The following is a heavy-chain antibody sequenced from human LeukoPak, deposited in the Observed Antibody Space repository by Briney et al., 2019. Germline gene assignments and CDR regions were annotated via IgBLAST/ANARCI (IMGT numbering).Heavy chain of an antibody. J-gene: IGHJ4*02. CDR3: AKRGLGSTSGAYFFDY. CDR2: ISSSGGST. Sequence: GGSLRLSCAASGFTFSNYGMSWVRQAPGKGLECISSISSSGGSTYYADSVKGRFTVSRDNSKNTLYVQMNSLRAEDTAVYYCAKRGLGSTSGAYFFDYWGQGTLVTVSS. D-gene: IGHD2-2*01. CDR1: GFTFSNYG. V-gene: IGHV3-23*01.